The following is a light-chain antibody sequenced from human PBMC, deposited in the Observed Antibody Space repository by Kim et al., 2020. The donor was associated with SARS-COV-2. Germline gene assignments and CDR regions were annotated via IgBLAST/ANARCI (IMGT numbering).Light chain of an antibody. CDR3: AAWDDSLNGWV. Sequence: QPVLTQPPSASGTPGQRVTISCSGSSSNIGRNTVNWYQQLPGTAPKLLIYSHDQRPSGVPDRFSGSKSGTSASLAISGLQYEDEADYYCAAWDDSLNGWVFGGGTQLTVL. V-gene: IGLV1-44*01. CDR1: SSNIGRNT. CDR2: SHD. J-gene: IGLJ3*02.